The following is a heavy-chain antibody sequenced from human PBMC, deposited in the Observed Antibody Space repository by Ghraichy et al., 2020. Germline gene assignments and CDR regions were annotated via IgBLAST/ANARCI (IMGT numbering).Heavy chain of an antibody. V-gene: IGHV3-21*01. J-gene: IGHJ2*01. CDR3: AREVRAAAGWYFDL. CDR1: GFTFSSYS. CDR2: ISSSSSYI. Sequence: GGSLRLSCAASGFTFSSYSMNWVRQAPGKGLEWVSSISSSSSYIYYADSVKGRFTISRDNAKNSLYLQMNSLRAEDTAVYYCAREVRAAAGWYFDLWGRGTLVTVSS. D-gene: IGHD3-10*01.